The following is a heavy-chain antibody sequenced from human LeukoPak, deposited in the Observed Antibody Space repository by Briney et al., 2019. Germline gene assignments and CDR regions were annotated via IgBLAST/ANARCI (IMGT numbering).Heavy chain of an antibody. CDR1: GGSFSGYY. V-gene: IGHV4-34*01. Sequence: PSETLSLTCAVYGGSFSGYYWSWIRQPPGKGLEWIGEINHSGSTNYNPSLKSRVTISVDTSKNQFSLKLSSVTAADTAVYYCARGRGGRKGYYYGSGSYYMDVWGKGTTVTVSS. D-gene: IGHD3-10*01. CDR3: ARGRGGRKGYYYGSGSYYMDV. J-gene: IGHJ6*03. CDR2: INHSGST.